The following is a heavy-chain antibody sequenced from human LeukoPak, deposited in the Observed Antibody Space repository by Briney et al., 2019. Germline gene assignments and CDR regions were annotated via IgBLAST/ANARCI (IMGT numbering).Heavy chain of an antibody. CDR2: IYTSGST. Sequence: PSETLSLTCTVSGGSISSYYWSWIRQPAGKGLEWIGRIYTSGSTKYNSSLKSRVTMSVDTSKNQFSLKLSSVTAADTAVYYCARDVPYYDFWSGSEFGYYYYYYMDVWGKGTTVTVSS. CDR3: ARDVPYYDFWSGSEFGYYYYYYMDV. J-gene: IGHJ6*03. CDR1: GGSISSYY. V-gene: IGHV4-4*07. D-gene: IGHD3-3*01.